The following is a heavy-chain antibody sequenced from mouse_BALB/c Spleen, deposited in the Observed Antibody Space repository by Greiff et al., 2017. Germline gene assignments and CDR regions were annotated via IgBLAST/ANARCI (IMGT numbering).Heavy chain of an antibody. D-gene: IGHD1-1*01. J-gene: IGHJ3*01. V-gene: IGHV5-12-2*01. Sequence: EVHLVESGGGLVQPGGSLKLSCAASGFTFSSYTMSWVRQTPEKRLEWVAYISNGGGSTYYPDTVKGRFTISRDNAKNTLYLQMSSLKSEDTAMYYCARHEVLLPIAYWGQGTLVTVSA. CDR3: ARHEVLLPIAY. CDR1: GFTFSSYT. CDR2: ISNGGGST.